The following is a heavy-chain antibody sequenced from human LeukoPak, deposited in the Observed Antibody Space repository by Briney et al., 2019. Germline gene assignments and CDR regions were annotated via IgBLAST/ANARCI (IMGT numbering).Heavy chain of an antibody. CDR3: ARDRMGTSYGVSHFDS. J-gene: IGHJ4*02. D-gene: IGHD6-6*01. CDR2: ISSSGSTI. V-gene: IGHV3-48*03. Sequence: GWSLRLSCAASGFTFSSYEMNWVRQAPGKGLEWVSYISSSGSTIYYADSVKGRFTISRDNAKNSLYLQMDSLRAAATAFYYCARDRMGTSYGVSHFDSCGQGTLVTVSS. CDR1: GFTFSSYE.